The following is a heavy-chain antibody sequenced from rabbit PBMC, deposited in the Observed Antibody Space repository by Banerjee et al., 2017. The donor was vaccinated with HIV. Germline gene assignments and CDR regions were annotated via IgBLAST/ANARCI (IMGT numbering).Heavy chain of an antibody. CDR3: AREYAAGVGL. D-gene: IGHD4-2*01. V-gene: IGHV1S45*01. CDR1: GIDFSTYG. J-gene: IGHJ4*01. CDR2: IYPATGST. Sequence: QEQLVESGGGLVTLGGSLKLSCKASGIDFSTYGISWVRQAPGKGLEWIAYIYPATGSTYYASWAKGRFTVSKTSSTTVTLQMTSLTATDSATYFCAREYAAGVGLWGPGTLVTVS.